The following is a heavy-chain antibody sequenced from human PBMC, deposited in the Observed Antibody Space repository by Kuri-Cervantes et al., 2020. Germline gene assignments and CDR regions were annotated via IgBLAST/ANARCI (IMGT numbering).Heavy chain of an antibody. D-gene: IGHD3-22*01. V-gene: IGHV1-2*02. Sequence: ASVKVSCKASGYTFTGYYMHWVRQAPGQGLEWMGWINPNSGGTNYAQKFQGRVTMTRNTSISTAYMELSSLRSEDTAVYYCARAYYYDSSGYSNWFDPWGQGTLVTVSS. J-gene: IGHJ5*02. CDR3: ARAYYYDSSGYSNWFDP. CDR1: GYTFTGYY. CDR2: INPNSGGT.